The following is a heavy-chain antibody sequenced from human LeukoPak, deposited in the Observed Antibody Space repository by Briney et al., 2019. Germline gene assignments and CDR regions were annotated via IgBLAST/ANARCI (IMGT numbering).Heavy chain of an antibody. Sequence: SQTLSLTCAISGDSVSSNSVTWNWIRQSPSRGLEWLGRTYYRSTWYNDYAVSVRGRITVNPDTSKNQFSLHLNSVTPEDTAIYYCTRGGRGETVALFESWGQGTLVTVSS. V-gene: IGHV6-1*01. D-gene: IGHD6-19*01. CDR2: TYYRSTWYN. J-gene: IGHJ4*02. CDR3: TRGGRGETVALFES. CDR1: GDSVSSNSVT.